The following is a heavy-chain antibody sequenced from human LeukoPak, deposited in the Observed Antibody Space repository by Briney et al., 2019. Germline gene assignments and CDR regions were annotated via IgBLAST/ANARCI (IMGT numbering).Heavy chain of an antibody. D-gene: IGHD4-17*01. V-gene: IGHV3-30*18. CDR2: ISYDGSNK. J-gene: IGHJ6*02. CDR3: SKARPLTSVTLHRDYYSYYGMDV. CDR1: GFTFSSYS. Sequence: GGSLRLSCAASGFTFSSYSMHWVRQAPGKGLEWVAVISYDGSNKYYADSVKGRLTISRDNSKNTLYLQMNSLRAEDTAVYYCSKARPLTSVTLHRDYYSYYGMDVWGQGTTVTVSS.